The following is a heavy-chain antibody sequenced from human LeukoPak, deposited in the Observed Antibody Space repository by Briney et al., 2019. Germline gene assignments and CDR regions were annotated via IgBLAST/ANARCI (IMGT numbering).Heavy chain of an antibody. CDR2: INHSGST. Sequence: SETLSLTCAVYGGSFSGYYWSWIRQPPGKGLEWIGEINHSGSTNYNPSLKSRVTMSVGTSKNQFSLKLSSVTAADTAVYYCAGYSYGNYFDYWGQGTLVTVSS. CDR1: GGSFSGYY. V-gene: IGHV4-34*10. CDR3: AGYSYGNYFDY. J-gene: IGHJ4*02. D-gene: IGHD5-18*01.